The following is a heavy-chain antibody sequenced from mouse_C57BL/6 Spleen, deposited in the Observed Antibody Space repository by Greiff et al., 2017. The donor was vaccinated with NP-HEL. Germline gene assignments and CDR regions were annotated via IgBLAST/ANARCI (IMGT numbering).Heavy chain of an antibody. V-gene: IGHV14-1*01. CDR3: TTRTITTVGATGDY. Sequence: EVQLQQSGAELVRPGASVKLSCTASGFNIKDYYMHWVKQRPEQGLEWIGRIDPEDGDTEYAPKFQGKATMTADTSSNTAYLQLSSLTSEDTAVDYCTTRTITTVGATGDYWGQGTTLTVAS. CDR2: IDPEDGDT. D-gene: IGHD1-1*01. CDR1: GFNIKDYY. J-gene: IGHJ2*01.